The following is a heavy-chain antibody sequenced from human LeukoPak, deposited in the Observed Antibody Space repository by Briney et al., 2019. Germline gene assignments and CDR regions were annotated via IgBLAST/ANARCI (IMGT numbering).Heavy chain of an antibody. CDR1: GFTFSSYS. D-gene: IGHD6-19*01. CDR2: ISSSSSTI. Sequence: GGSLRLSCAASGFTFSSYSMNWVRQAPGKGLEWVSYISSSSSTIHYADSVKGRFTISRDNAKNSLYLQMNSLRAEDTAVYYCARTGSPEYSSGWLYYFDYWGQGTLVTVSS. J-gene: IGHJ4*02. V-gene: IGHV3-48*04. CDR3: ARTGSPEYSSGWLYYFDY.